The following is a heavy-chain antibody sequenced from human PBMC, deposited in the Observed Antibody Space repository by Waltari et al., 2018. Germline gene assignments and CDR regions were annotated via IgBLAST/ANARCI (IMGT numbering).Heavy chain of an antibody. J-gene: IGHJ2*01. V-gene: IGHV4-61*09. CDR1: GGSISSGSYY. CDR2: IYTSGGT. CDR3: ARGGVYWYFDL. Sequence: QVQLQESGPGLVKPSQTLSLTCTVSGGSISSGSYYWSWIRQPAGKGLEWIGYIYTSGGTNDNPAFKRRVTISVDTSKNQFSLKLGSVTAADTAVYYCARGGVYWYFDLWGRGTLVTVSS.